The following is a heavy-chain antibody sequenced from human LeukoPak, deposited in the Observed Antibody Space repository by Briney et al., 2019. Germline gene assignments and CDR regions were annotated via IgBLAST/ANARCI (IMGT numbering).Heavy chain of an antibody. CDR2: INPNSGGT. CDR1: GYTFTGYY. V-gene: IGHV1-2*02. Sequence: ASVKVSCKASGYTFTGYYMHWVRQAPGQGLEWMGWINPNSGGTNYAQKFQGRVTMTRDTSISTAYMELSSLASDDTAVYYCARGGYYYDSTGFPYFFDYWGQGTLVTVSS. J-gene: IGHJ4*02. D-gene: IGHD3-22*01. CDR3: ARGGYYYDSTGFPYFFDY.